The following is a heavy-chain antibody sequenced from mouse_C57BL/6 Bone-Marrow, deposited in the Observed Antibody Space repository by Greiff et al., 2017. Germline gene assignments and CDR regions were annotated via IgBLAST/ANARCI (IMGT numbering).Heavy chain of an antibody. CDR1: GYTFTSYW. D-gene: IGHD4-1*01. J-gene: IGHJ2*01. CDR3: ARRQFDWAFDY. Sequence: QVHVKQPGAELVRPGTSVKLSCKASGYTFTSYWMHWVKQRPGQGLEWIGVIDPSDSYTNYNQKFKGKATLTVDTSSSTAYMQLSSLTSEDSAVYYCARRQFDWAFDYWGQGTTLTVSS. CDR2: IDPSDSYT. V-gene: IGHV1-59*01.